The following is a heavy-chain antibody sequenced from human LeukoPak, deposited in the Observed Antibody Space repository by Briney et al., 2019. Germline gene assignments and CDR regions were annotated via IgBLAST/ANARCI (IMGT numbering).Heavy chain of an antibody. J-gene: IGHJ6*03. V-gene: IGHV4-34*01. D-gene: IGHD2-21*02. CDR1: GGSFSGYY. Sequence: PSETLSLTCAVYGGSFSGYYWSWIRQPPGKGLEWIGEINHSGSTNYNPSLKSRVTISVDTSKNQFSLKLSSVTAADTAVYYCECGGDWRDSTLSFEGYYMDVWGKGTTVTVSS. CDR3: ECGGDWRDSTLSFEGYYMDV. CDR2: INHSGST.